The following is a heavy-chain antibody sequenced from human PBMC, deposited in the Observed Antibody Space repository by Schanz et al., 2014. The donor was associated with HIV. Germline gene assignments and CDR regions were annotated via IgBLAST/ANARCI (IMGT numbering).Heavy chain of an antibody. Sequence: QVQLQESGPGLAKPSQTLSLTCTVSGDSINSGGYYWTWIRQSPGKGLEWIGYIYYTGNTYYNPSLKSRASMSLETPNNQFYLRLTSVTAADTAIYYCARQPYDRSGFYMENYFDPWGQGTLVIVSS. CDR3: ARQPYDRSGFYMENYFDP. CDR1: GDSINSGGYY. D-gene: IGHD3-22*01. V-gene: IGHV4-31*02. J-gene: IGHJ5*02. CDR2: IYYTGNT.